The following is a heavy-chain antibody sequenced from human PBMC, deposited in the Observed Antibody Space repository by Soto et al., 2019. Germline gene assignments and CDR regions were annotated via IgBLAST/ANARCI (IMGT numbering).Heavy chain of an antibody. CDR3: ARDTSSSYRYYYYYGMDV. CDR2: IYHSGST. V-gene: IGHV4-4*02. J-gene: IGHJ6*02. CDR1: GGSISSSNW. Sequence: PSETLSLTCAVSGGSISSSNWWSWVRQPPGKGLEWIGEIYHSGSTNYNPSLKSRVTISVDKSKNQFSLRLSSVTAADTAVYYCARDTSSSYRYYYYYGMDVWGQGTTVTVSS. D-gene: IGHD6-6*01.